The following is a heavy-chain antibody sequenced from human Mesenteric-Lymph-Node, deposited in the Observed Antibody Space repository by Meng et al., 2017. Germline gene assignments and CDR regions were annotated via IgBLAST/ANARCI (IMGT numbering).Heavy chain of an antibody. V-gene: IGHV3-30*01. CDR2: ISYDGSNK. J-gene: IGHJ4*02. CDR1: GFTFSSYA. D-gene: IGHD1-26*01. CDR3: ARAGVGAPFDY. Sequence: GGSLRLSCAASGFTFSSYAMHWVRQAPGKGLEWVAVISYDGSNKYYADSVKGRFTISRDNSKNTLYLQMNSLRAEDTAVYYCARAGVGAPFDYWGQGTLVTVSS.